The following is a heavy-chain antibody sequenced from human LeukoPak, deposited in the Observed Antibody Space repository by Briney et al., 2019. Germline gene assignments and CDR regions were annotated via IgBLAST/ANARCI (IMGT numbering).Heavy chain of an antibody. D-gene: IGHD5-18*01. CDR2: ISSSSSYI. CDR3: ARVLVYGYSYGPPDY. Sequence: PGGSLRLSCAASGFTFSSYSMNWVRQAPGKGLEWVSSISSSSSYIYYADSVKGRFIISRDNAKNSLYLQMNSLRAEDTAVYYCARVLVYGYSYGPPDYWGQGTLVTVSS. V-gene: IGHV3-21*01. CDR1: GFTFSSYS. J-gene: IGHJ4*02.